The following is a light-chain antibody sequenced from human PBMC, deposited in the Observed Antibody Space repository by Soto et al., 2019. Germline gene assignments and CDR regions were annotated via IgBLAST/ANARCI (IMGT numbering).Light chain of an antibody. Sequence: QSVLTQPASVSGSPGQSITISCTGTSSDIGGYNSVSWYQQHPGKAPKLVIYAVSNRPSGVSSRFSGSKSGNTASLTMSGLQAEDEATYYCSSYAGFNNVVFGTGTKVTVL. CDR3: SSYAGFNNVV. J-gene: IGLJ1*01. V-gene: IGLV2-14*01. CDR1: SSDIGGYNS. CDR2: AVS.